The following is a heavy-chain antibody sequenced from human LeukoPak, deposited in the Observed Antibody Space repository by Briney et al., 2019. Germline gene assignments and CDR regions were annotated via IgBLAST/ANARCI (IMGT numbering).Heavy chain of an antibody. V-gene: IGHV4-59*01. CDR1: GGSISSYY. D-gene: IGHD1-26*01. Sequence: SETLSLTCTVSGGSISSYYWSWIRQPPGKGLEWIGYIYYSGSTNYNPSLKSRVTISVDTSKNQFSLKLSSVTAADTAVYYCARRLSLGGSSLRYFDLWGRGTLVTVSS. J-gene: IGHJ2*01. CDR2: IYYSGST. CDR3: ARRLSLGGSSLRYFDL.